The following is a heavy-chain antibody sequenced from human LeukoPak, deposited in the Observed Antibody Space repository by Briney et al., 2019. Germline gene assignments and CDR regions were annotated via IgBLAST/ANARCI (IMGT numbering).Heavy chain of an antibody. J-gene: IGHJ4*02. Sequence: PGGSLRLSCTASGFTFNNYAMYWVRQAPRKGLEWVAGIFGSGGSAHYADSVKGRFTISRDNSKNTVYLQMGSLRGEDTALYYCTKTTTGYSSGQYPGWPADHWGQGALVTVSS. CDR2: IFGSGGSA. CDR1: GFTFNNYA. D-gene: IGHD3-22*01. V-gene: IGHV3-23*01. CDR3: TKTTTGYSSGQYPGWPADH.